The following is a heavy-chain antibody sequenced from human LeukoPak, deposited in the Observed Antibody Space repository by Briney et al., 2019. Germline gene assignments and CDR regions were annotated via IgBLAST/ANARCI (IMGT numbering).Heavy chain of an antibody. CDR2: IIGSGAST. Sequence: GSLILSCAASGVTFSTDAIDWVRRAAGKGLEWVSAIIGSGASTYYADSVKGRFTISRDNSKNTLYLQMNSLRAEDTAVYYCAKARTVTMWWSFDLWGRGTLVTVSS. CDR1: GVTFSTDA. CDR3: AKARTVTMWWSFDL. D-gene: IGHD4-17*01. V-gene: IGHV3-23*01. J-gene: IGHJ2*01.